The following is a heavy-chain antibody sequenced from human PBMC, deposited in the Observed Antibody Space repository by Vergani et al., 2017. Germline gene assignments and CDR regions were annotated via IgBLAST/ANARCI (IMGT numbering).Heavy chain of an antibody. CDR1: GFTVSSNY. D-gene: IGHD3-16*01. CDR3: ARDFSRLYTSGAFDY. J-gene: IGHJ4*02. CDR2: ISSSGSTI. V-gene: IGHV3-48*03. Sequence: EVQLVESGGGLIQPGGSLRLSCAASGFTVSSNYMSWVRQAPGKGLEWVSYISSSGSTIYYADSVKGRFTISRDNAKNSLYLQMNCLRAEDTAVYYCARDFSRLYTSGAFDYWGQGTLVTVSS.